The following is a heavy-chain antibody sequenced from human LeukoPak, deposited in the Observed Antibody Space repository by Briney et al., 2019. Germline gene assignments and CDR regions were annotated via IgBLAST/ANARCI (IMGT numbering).Heavy chain of an antibody. CDR1: GGSMSSYY. V-gene: IGHV4-59*01. CDR2: VYYSGTT. Sequence: SETLSLTCTVSGGSMSSYYWSWIRQPPGKGLEWIGYVYYSGTTNYNPSLRSRVTISVDTSKNQFSLKLSSVTAADTAVYYCARDTLYSSGWYYFDYWGQGTLVTVSS. J-gene: IGHJ4*02. D-gene: IGHD6-19*01. CDR3: ARDTLYSSGWYYFDY.